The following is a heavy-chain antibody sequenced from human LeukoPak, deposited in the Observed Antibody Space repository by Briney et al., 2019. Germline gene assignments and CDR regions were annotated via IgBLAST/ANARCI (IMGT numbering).Heavy chain of an antibody. V-gene: IGHV3-33*06. Sequence: PGGSLRLSCAASGFTFSSYGMHWVRQAPGKGLEWVAVIWYDGSNKYYADSVKGRFTISRDNSKNTLYLQMNSLRAEDTAVYYCAKVPYYYDSSGYYQGWFDPWGQGTLVTVSS. CDR3: AKVPYYYDSSGYYQGWFDP. J-gene: IGHJ5*02. CDR1: GFTFSSYG. D-gene: IGHD3-22*01. CDR2: IWYDGSNK.